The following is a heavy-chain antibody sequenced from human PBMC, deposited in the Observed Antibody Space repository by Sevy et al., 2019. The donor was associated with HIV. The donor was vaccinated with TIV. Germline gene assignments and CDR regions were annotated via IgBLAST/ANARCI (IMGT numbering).Heavy chain of an antibody. CDR3: ATDGPYYYGSGSYNT. D-gene: IGHD3-10*01. J-gene: IGHJ4*02. Sequence: ASVKVFCKVSGYTLTELSMYWVRQAPGKGLEWMGGFDPEDGETIYAQKFQGRVTMTEDTSTDTAYMELSSLRSEDTAAYYCATDGPYYYGSGSYNTWGQGTLVTVSS. CDR2: FDPEDGET. CDR1: GYTLTELS. V-gene: IGHV1-24*01.